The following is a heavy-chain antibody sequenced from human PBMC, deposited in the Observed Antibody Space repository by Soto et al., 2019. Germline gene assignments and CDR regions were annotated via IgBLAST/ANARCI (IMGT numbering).Heavy chain of an antibody. CDR2: IYYSGST. J-gene: IGHJ4*02. V-gene: IGHV4-61*01. Sequence: PSETLSLTCTVSGGSVSSGSYYWSWIRQPPGKGLEWIGYIYYSGSTNYNPSLKSRVTISVDTSKNQFSLKLSSVTAADTAVYYCARGYLAVAGQDYFDYWGQGTLVTVS. CDR1: GGSVSSGSYY. D-gene: IGHD6-19*01. CDR3: ARGYLAVAGQDYFDY.